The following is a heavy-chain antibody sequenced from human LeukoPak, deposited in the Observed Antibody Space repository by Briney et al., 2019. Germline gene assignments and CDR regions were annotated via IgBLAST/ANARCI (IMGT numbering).Heavy chain of an antibody. D-gene: IGHD5/OR15-5a*01. CDR2: FDPEDGET. V-gene: IGHV1-24*01. CDR1: GYTLTELS. Sequence: ASVKVSCKVSGYTLTELSMHWVRQAPGKGLEWMGGFDPEDGETIYAQKFQGRVTMTEDTSTDTAYMELSSLISEDTAVYYCATDRLRVAAGGDAFDIWGQGTMVTVSS. J-gene: IGHJ3*02. CDR3: ATDRLRVAAGGDAFDI.